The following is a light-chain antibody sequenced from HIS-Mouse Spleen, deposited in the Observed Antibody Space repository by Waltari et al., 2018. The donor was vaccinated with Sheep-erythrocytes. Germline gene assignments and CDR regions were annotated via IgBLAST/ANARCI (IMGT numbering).Light chain of an antibody. CDR2: EVS. J-gene: IGLJ3*02. V-gene: IGLV2-8*01. CDR1: SSDVGGYNS. Sequence: QSALTQPPSASGSPGQSVTISCPGTSSDVGGYNSFSWYQQHPGKAPKLMIYEVSKRPSGVPDRFSGSKSGNTASLTVSGLQAEDEADYYCSSYAGSNNWVFGGGTKLTVL. CDR3: SSYAGSNNWV.